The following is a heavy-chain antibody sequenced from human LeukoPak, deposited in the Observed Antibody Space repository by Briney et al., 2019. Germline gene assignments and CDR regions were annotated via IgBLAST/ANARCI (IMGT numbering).Heavy chain of an antibody. Sequence: ASVKVSCEASGYTFTGYYMHWVRQAPGQGLEWMGWINPNSGGTNYAQKFQGRVTITTDESTSTAYMELSSLRSEDTAVYYCARDKGYYASYWGQGTLVTVSS. CDR2: INPNSGGT. D-gene: IGHD2-2*01. CDR1: GYTFTGYY. V-gene: IGHV1-2*02. CDR3: ARDKGYYASY. J-gene: IGHJ4*02.